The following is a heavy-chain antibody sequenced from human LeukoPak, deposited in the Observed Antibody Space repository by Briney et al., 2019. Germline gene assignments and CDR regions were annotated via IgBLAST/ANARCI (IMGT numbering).Heavy chain of an antibody. D-gene: IGHD2-2*01. CDR2: VSYDETNK. CDR3: ARAFGCSGTSCHARWGYYYYAMDV. Sequence: GGSLRLSCAASGFTFSSYWMNWARQAPGKGLEWVAVVSYDETNKYYADPVKGRFTISRDNSKNTVYLQMSSLRAEDTAMYYCARAFGCSGTSCHARWGYYYYAMDVWGQGTTVTVSS. V-gene: IGHV3-30*03. J-gene: IGHJ6*02. CDR1: GFTFSSYW.